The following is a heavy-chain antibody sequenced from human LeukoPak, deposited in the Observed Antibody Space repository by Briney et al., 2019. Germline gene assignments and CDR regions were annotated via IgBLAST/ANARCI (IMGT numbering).Heavy chain of an antibody. D-gene: IGHD3-22*01. CDR2: IYTNGST. CDR3: ARLRFYDSSIDY. V-gene: IGHV4-4*09. J-gene: IGHJ4*02. CDR1: GGSISSYY. Sequence: PSETLSLTCTVSGGSISSYYWSWIRQPPGKGLEWIGYIYTNGSTNYNPSLKSRVTISVDTSKNQFSLKLSSVTAADTAVYYCARLRFYDSSIDYWGQGTLVTVSS.